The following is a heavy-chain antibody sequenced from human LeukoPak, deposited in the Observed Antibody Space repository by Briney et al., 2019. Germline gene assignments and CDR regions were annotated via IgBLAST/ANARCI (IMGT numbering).Heavy chain of an antibody. CDR3: ARRGYDSSGYSDY. Sequence: SETLSLTCAVYGGSFSGYYWSWIRQPPGKGLEWIGEINHSGSTNYNPSLKSRVTISVDTSKNQFSLKLSSVTAADTAVYYCARRGYDSSGYSDYWGQGTLVTASS. V-gene: IGHV4-34*01. D-gene: IGHD3-22*01. J-gene: IGHJ4*02. CDR1: GGSFSGYY. CDR2: INHSGST.